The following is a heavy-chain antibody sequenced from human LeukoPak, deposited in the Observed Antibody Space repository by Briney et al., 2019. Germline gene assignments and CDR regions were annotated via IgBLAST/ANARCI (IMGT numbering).Heavy chain of an antibody. D-gene: IGHD1-26*01. CDR2: IYTSGST. J-gene: IGHJ4*02. CDR3: ARIYSGSYYSLFFDY. CDR1: GGSISSGSYY. V-gene: IGHV4-61*02. Sequence: SQTLSLTCTVSGGSISSGSYYWSWIRQPAGKGLEWIGRIYTSGSTNYNPSLKSRVTISVDTSKNQFSLKLSSVTAADTAVYYCARIYSGSYYSLFFDYWGQGTLVTVSS.